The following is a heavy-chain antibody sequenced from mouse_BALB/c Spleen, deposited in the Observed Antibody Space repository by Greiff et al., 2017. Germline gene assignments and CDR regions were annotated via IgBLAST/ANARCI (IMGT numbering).Heavy chain of an antibody. D-gene: IGHD1-1*01. CDR3: ARRGYYGSSSYYAMDY. Sequence: EVNLVESGGDLVKPGGSLKLSCAASGFTFSSYGMSWVRQTPDKRLEWVATISSGGSYTYYPDSVKGRFTISRDNAKNTLYLQMSSLKSEDTAMYYCARRGYYGSSSYYAMDYWGQGTSVTVSS. J-gene: IGHJ4*01. CDR1: GFTFSSYG. V-gene: IGHV5-6*02. CDR2: ISSGGSYT.